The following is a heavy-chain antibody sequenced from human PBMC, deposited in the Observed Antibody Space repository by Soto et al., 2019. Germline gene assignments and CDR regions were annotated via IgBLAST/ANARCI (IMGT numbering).Heavy chain of an antibody. CDR1: GDSISNTAYY. J-gene: IGHJ4*02. D-gene: IGHD5-18*01. CDR3: ARLKSSYCDSYYGGGFFDF. Sequence: QLQLQESGPGLVKPSETLTLTCHVSGDSISNTAYYWGWIRQTPGKGQEWIGSIFYTGSAYYNSSRKGPVTTPVATSKNQFSLKLLSVAAADTAIYYYARLKSSYCDSYYGGGFFDFWGQGSLVTVSS. V-gene: IGHV4-39*01. CDR2: IFYTGSA.